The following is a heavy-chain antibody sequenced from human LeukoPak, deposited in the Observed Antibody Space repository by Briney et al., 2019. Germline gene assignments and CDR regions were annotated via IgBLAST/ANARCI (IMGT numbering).Heavy chain of an antibody. J-gene: IGHJ4*02. Sequence: GESLKISCKGSGYSFTSYWIGWVRQVPGKGLEWMVIIYPGDSDTRYSPSFQGQVTLSADKSISTAYLQWSSLKASDTAMYYCARLDDSSGYEFDYWGQGTLVTVSS. V-gene: IGHV5-51*01. D-gene: IGHD3-22*01. CDR2: IYPGDSDT. CDR1: GYSFTSYW. CDR3: ARLDDSSGYEFDY.